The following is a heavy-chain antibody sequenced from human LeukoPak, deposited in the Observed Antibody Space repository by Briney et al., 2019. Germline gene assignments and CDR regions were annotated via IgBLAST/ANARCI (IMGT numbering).Heavy chain of an antibody. CDR3: KQQTAYDILTYHYYYYMDV. V-gene: IGHV4-4*07. CDR2: IYTSGST. D-gene: IGHD3-9*01. Sequence: SETLPLTCTLSGGSLSTYYWRWIRQPAGTGLERIGRIYTSGSTNYNPSLQSRVTISVDTSKNQFSLKLSSVTAADTAVFFFKQQTAYDILTYHYYYYMDVWGKGTTVTISS. J-gene: IGHJ6*03. CDR1: GGSLSTYY.